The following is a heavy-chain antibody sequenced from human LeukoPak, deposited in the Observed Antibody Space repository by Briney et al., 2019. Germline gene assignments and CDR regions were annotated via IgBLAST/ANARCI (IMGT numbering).Heavy chain of an antibody. CDR3: ARGARGESAANTGAQNWFDP. Sequence: PSETLSLTCTVSGASIRSGGYYWSWVRQHPGKGLEWIGYIYYSGSTYYNPSLKSRLTISLDTSKNQFSLTLNSVTAADTAVYYCARGARGESAANTGAQNWFDPWGQGTLVTVSS. CDR2: IYYSGST. J-gene: IGHJ5*02. V-gene: IGHV4-31*03. D-gene: IGHD2-2*01. CDR1: GASIRSGGYY.